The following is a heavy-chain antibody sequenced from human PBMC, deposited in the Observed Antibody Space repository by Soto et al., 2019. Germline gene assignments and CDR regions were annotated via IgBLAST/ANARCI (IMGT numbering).Heavy chain of an antibody. J-gene: IGHJ4*02. CDR1: GFTFSTYW. CDR3: ARAYVSSGWSKLDY. CDR2: IKSDGTST. D-gene: IGHD6-19*01. V-gene: IGHV3-74*01. Sequence: GGSLRLSCAASGFTFSTYWMYWVRQAPGTGLVWVSRIKSDGTSTTYADSVKGRFTISRDNAKNTLYLQMNSLRAEDTAVYYCARAYVSSGWSKLDYWGQGTLVTVSS.